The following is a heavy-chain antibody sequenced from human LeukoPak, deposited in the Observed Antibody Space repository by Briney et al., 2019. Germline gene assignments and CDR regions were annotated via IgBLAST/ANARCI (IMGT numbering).Heavy chain of an antibody. CDR2: IYSSGST. CDR3: ARAAALDS. CDR1: GGSISSYY. D-gene: IGHD6-13*01. J-gene: IGHJ4*02. V-gene: IGHV4-4*07. Sequence: SETLSLTCTVAGGSISSYYWTWVRQPAGKGLEWIGRIYSSGSTNYNPSLKSRVSMSVDTSKNQFSLKLSSVTAADSALYYCARAAALDSWGQGTLVTVSS.